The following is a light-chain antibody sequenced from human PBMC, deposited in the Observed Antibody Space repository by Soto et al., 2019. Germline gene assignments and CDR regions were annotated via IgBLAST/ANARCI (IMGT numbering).Light chain of an antibody. Sequence: EILLTQSPATLSLSPGEIATLSCRASQSISSYLAWYQQKPGQAPKLLIYDASNWATGIPARFSGSGSGTDFTLTISSLEPEDFAVYYCQQRSNWPITFGQGTRLEIK. J-gene: IGKJ5*01. CDR3: QQRSNWPIT. V-gene: IGKV3-11*01. CDR2: DAS. CDR1: QSISSY.